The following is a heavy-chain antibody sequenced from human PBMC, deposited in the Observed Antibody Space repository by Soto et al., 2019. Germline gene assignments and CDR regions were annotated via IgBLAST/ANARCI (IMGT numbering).Heavy chain of an antibody. J-gene: IGHJ5*02. CDR1: GGSISSYY. D-gene: IGHD3-3*01. Sequence: PSETLSLTCTVSGGSISSYYWSWIRQPAGKGLEWIGRIYTSGSTNCNPSLKSRVTMSVDTSKNQFSLKLSSVTAADTAVYYCARGMTYYDLRSGYYNDWNWFDPWGQGTLVTVSS. CDR3: ARGMTYYDLRSGYYNDWNWFDP. V-gene: IGHV4-4*07. CDR2: IYTSGST.